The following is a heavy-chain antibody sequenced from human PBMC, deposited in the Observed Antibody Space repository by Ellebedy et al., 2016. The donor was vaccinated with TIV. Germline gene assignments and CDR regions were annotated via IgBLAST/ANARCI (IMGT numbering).Heavy chain of an antibody. D-gene: IGHD3-10*01. CDR3: RGSGYFDY. CDR2: IDSDGSNT. Sequence: GESLKISCAASGLTFYGSWMHWVRQAPGKGLVWVSRIDSDGSNTNYADSVKGRFTISRDNAKNTVYLQMNSLRAEDTAVYYCRGSGYFDYWGQGTLVTVSS. J-gene: IGHJ4*02. V-gene: IGHV3-74*01. CDR1: GLTFYGSW.